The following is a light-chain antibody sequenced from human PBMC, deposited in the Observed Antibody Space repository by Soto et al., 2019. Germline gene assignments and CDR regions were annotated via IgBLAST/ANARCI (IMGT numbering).Light chain of an antibody. CDR3: ATWDDSLNGVV. J-gene: IGLJ2*01. Sequence: QSVLTQPPSACGTPGQRVTISCSGSSFNVGGNTVNWYQQVTGTAPKFLINSNNQRPSGVPDRFSGSKSGTSASLAISGLQSEDEADYYCATWDDSLNGVVFGGGTKLTVL. CDR2: SNN. V-gene: IGLV1-44*01. CDR1: SFNVGGNT.